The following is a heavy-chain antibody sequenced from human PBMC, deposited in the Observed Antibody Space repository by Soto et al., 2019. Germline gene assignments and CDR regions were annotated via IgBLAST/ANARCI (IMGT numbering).Heavy chain of an antibody. CDR3: ARDVDY. CDR1: GFTFSTFW. V-gene: IGHV3-74*01. CDR2: INSDGSST. Sequence: EVLLVESGGGLVQPGGSLRLSCEASGFTFSTFWMHWVRQAPGKGLVWVSRINSDGSSTNYADSVKGRVTISRDNAKNMLYLQMNSLRAEDTAVYYCARDVDYWGQGTLVTVSS. J-gene: IGHJ4*02.